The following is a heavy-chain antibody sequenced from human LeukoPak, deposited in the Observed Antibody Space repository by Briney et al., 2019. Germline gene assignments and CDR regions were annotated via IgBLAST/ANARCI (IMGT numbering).Heavy chain of an antibody. D-gene: IGHD3-10*01. V-gene: IGHV3-30*04. CDR3: ARDRVPPASGVFTYYMDV. Sequence: GRSLRLSCAASGFTFSSYAMHWVRQAPGKGLEWVAVISYDGSNKYYADSVKGRFTISRDNSKNTLYLQMNSLRAEDTAVYSCARDRVPPASGVFTYYMDVWGKGTTVIVSS. CDR2: ISYDGSNK. CDR1: GFTFSSYA. J-gene: IGHJ6*03.